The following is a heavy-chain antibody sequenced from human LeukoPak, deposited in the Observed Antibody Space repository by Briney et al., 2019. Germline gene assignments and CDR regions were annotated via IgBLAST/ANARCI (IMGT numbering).Heavy chain of an antibody. CDR1: GGSISSSNW. V-gene: IGHV4-4*02. D-gene: IGHD6-19*01. CDR3: ARVGRGGWYYFDY. CDR2: IYHSGST. J-gene: IGHJ4*02. Sequence: SETLSLTCAVSGGSISSSNWWSWVRQPPGKGLEWIGEIYHSGSTNYNPSLKSRVTISVDKSKNQFSLKLSSVTAADTAVYYCARVGRGGWYYFDYWGQGTLVTVSS.